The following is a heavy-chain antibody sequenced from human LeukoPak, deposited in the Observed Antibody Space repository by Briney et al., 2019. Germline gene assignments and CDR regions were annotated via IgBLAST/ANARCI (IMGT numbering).Heavy chain of an antibody. D-gene: IGHD3-10*01. CDR3: ARNYYYRFDY. V-gene: IGHV3-7*01. Sequence: GGSLRLSCAAPGFTFTSYWMTWVRQAPGKGLEWVANIKQDGSVKNYVDSPRGRFTISRDNAKDSLYLQMNSLRAEDTAVYFCARNYYYRFDYWGQGTLVAVSS. CDR2: IKQDGSVK. CDR1: GFTFTSYW. J-gene: IGHJ4*02.